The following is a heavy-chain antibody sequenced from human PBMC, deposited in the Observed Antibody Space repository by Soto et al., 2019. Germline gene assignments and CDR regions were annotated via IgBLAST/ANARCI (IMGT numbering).Heavy chain of an antibody. D-gene: IGHD2-15*01. Sequence: QVQLQESGPGLVKSSETLSLTCTVSGGSISSNYWSWIRQPPGKGLEWIGYIYYSGSTIYNPSLRSRLTISVDTSKNQFSLRLSSVTAADTAVYYCARHYCSGGNCNYFDYWGQGTLVTVSS. J-gene: IGHJ4*02. V-gene: IGHV4-59*08. CDR2: IYYSGST. CDR1: GGSISSNY. CDR3: ARHYCSGGNCNYFDY.